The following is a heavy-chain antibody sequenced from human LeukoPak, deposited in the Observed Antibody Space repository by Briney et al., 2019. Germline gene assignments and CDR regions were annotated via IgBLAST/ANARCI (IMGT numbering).Heavy chain of an antibody. Sequence: SETLSLTCTVSGGSISSGGYYWSWIRQPPGKGLEWIGEINHSGSTNYNPSLKSRVTISVDTSKNQFSLKLSSVTAADTAVYYCARHRNWGRRHFDAFDIWGQGTMVTVSS. CDR2: INHSGST. V-gene: IGHV4-39*01. D-gene: IGHD7-27*01. J-gene: IGHJ3*02. CDR1: GGSISSGGYY. CDR3: ARHRNWGRRHFDAFDI.